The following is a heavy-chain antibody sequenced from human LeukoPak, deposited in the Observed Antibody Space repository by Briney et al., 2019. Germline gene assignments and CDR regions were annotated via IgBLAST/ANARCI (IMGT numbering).Heavy chain of an antibody. CDR3: ARGGYSYGYPRYYYYMDV. Sequence: SETLSLTRTVSGGSISSYYWSWIRQPPGKGLEWIGYIYYSGSTNYNPSLKSRVTISVDTSKNQFSLKLSSVTAADTAVYYCARGGYSYGYPRYYYYMDVWGKGTTVTVSS. CDR1: GGSISSYY. D-gene: IGHD5-18*01. CDR2: IYYSGST. J-gene: IGHJ6*03. V-gene: IGHV4-59*01.